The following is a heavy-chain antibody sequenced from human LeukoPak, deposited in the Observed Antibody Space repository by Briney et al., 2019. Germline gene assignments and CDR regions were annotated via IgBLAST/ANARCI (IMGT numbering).Heavy chain of an antibody. J-gene: IGHJ4*02. CDR2: ISYDGSNK. CDR1: GFTFSSYG. V-gene: IGHV3-30*03. Sequence: GGSLRLSCATSGFTFSSYGMHWVRQAPGKGLEWVAVISYDGSNKYYSDSVKGRFTISRDNSKNTLYLQMNSLRAEDTAVYYCATSWIQLWLWDWGQGTLVTVSS. CDR3: ATSWIQLWLWD. D-gene: IGHD5-18*01.